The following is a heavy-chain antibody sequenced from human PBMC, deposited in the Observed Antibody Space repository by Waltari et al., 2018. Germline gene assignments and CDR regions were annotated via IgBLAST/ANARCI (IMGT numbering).Heavy chain of an antibody. D-gene: IGHD2-21*01. J-gene: IGHJ4*02. CDR2: ISGSGDDT. Sequence: EVQLLESGGGSVQPGGSLRLSCAGAGFTFDNYAMIWVRLAPGKGLEWVSSISGSGDDTNYADSVKGRFIISRENSRNTLYLLINSLRAEDTAIYYCVKSDCGRIGCKRLESWGQGTLVTVSS. V-gene: IGHV3-23*01. CDR1: GFTFDNYA. CDR3: VKSDCGRIGCKRLES.